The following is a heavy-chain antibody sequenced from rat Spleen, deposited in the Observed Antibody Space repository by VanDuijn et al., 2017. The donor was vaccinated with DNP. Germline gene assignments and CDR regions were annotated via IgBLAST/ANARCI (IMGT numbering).Heavy chain of an antibody. CDR1: GFSFRNYY. Sequence: EVELVESGGGLVQPGRSLKLSCAASGFSFRNYYMAWVRQAPKRGLEWVAIISHSDGRSYYPDSVKGRFTISRDNAKSTLYLQMDSLRSEDTATYFCATHDWQGWGQGVMVTVSS. V-gene: IGHV5-25*01. J-gene: IGHJ2*01. CDR2: ISHSDGRS. CDR3: ATHDWQG. D-gene: IGHD1-7*01.